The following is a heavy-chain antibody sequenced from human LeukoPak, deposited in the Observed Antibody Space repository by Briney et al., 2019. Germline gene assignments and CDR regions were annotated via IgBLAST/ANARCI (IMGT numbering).Heavy chain of an antibody. CDR3: ARRSPNYYFDY. CDR2: ISSSNNYI. Sequence: KPGGSLRLSCAAPGFTFSNYNMNWVRQAPGKGLEWVSSISSSNNYIYYADSVKGRFTISRDNAKNSLYLQMNSLRAEDTAVYYCARRSPNYYFDYWGQGTPVTVSS. CDR1: GFTFSNYN. V-gene: IGHV3-21*01. J-gene: IGHJ4*02.